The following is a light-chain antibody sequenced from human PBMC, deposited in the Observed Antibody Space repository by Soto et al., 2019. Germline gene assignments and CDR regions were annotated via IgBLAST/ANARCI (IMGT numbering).Light chain of an antibody. Sequence: AIQLTQSPSSLSASVGDRVTITCRASQGVSSALAWYRQKPGKAPKLLIYYASSVESGVPSKFSRSASGTDFTLTISSLHPEGYATHYCKQFKSYLLTFSVRTKVEIK. CDR2: YAS. V-gene: IGKV1-13*02. CDR1: QGVSSA. CDR3: KQFKSYLLT. J-gene: IGKJ4*01.